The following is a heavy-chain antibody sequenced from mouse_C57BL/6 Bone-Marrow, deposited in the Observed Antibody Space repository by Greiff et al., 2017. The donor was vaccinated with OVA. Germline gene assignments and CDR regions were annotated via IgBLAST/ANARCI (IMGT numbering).Heavy chain of an antibody. CDR3: ARSTYGNSYFDY. CDR1: GYTFTDYY. Sequence: VQLKESGPELVKPGASVKISCKASGYTFTDYYMNWVKQSHGKSLEWIGDINPNNGGTSYNQKFKGKATLTVDKSSSTAYMELRSLTSEDSAVYYCARSTYGNSYFDYWGQGTTLTVAS. J-gene: IGHJ2*01. V-gene: IGHV1-26*01. D-gene: IGHD2-1*01. CDR2: INPNNGGT.